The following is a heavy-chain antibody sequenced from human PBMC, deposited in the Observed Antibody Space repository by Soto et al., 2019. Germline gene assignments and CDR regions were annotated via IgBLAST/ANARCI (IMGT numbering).Heavy chain of an antibody. V-gene: IGHV1-18*01. J-gene: IGHJ5*02. D-gene: IGHD2-15*01. CDR1: GYTFTSYG. CDR3: ARDICSGCRFDP. CDR2: ISAYNGNT. Sequence: QVQLVQSGAEVKKPGASVKVSCKASGYTFTSYGISWVRQAPGQGLEWMGWISAYNGNTKYAQKLQGRVTMTPDTSTSTAYMELRSLRSEDTSPYYCARDICSGCRFDPWGQGTLATVSS.